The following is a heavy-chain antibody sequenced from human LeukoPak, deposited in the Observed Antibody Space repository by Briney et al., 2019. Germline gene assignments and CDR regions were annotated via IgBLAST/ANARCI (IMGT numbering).Heavy chain of an antibody. V-gene: IGHV3-48*03. D-gene: IGHD1-1*01. CDR2: ISSSGSTI. CDR3: ARDPYNGAYSEGYYYYYMDV. CDR1: GFTFSSYE. Sequence: GGSLRLSCAASGFTFSSYEMNWVRQAPGKGLEWVSYISSSGSTIYYADSVKSRFTISRDNAQNSLYLQMNSLRVEDTAIYYCARDPYNGAYSEGYYYYYMDVWGKGTTVTVSS. J-gene: IGHJ6*03.